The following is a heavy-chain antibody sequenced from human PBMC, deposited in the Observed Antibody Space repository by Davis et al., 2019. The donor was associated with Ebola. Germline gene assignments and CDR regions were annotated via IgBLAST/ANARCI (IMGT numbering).Heavy chain of an antibody. CDR1: GFTFSDYF. Sequence: GESLKISCAASGFTFSDYFMSWIRQAPGKGLEWVSFISRTGSTIYYADTVKGRFTISRDNAKNSVFLEINSLRGEDTAVYFCARGSYHYGMDVWGKGTTVTVSS. CDR3: ARGSYHYGMDV. V-gene: IGHV3-11*01. D-gene: IGHD3-16*02. CDR2: ISRTGSTI. J-gene: IGHJ6*04.